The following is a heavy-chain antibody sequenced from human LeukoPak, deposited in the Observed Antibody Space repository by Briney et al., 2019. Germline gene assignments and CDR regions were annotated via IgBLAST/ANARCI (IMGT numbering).Heavy chain of an antibody. CDR3: ARAGYYGSGSYPLDY. V-gene: IGHV1-69*05. Sequence: ASVKVSCKASGGTFSSYAIGWVRQAPGQGLEWMGGIIPIFGTANYAQKFQGRVTITTDESTSTAYMELSSLRSEDTAVYYCARAGYYGSGSYPLDYWGQGTLVTVSS. J-gene: IGHJ4*02. CDR1: GGTFSSYA. CDR2: IIPIFGTA. D-gene: IGHD3-10*01.